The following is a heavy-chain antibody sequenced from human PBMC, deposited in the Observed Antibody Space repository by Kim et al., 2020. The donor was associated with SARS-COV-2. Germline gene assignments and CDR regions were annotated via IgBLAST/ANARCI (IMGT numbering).Heavy chain of an antibody. D-gene: IGHD6-19*01. CDR1: GFTFSSYG. Sequence: GSLRLSCAASGFTFSSYGMHWVRQAPGKGLEWVAIIWYDGSNKYYADSVKGRFTISRDNSKNTLYLQMNSLRAEDTAVYYCAKDLAVAEQFDYWGQGTL. J-gene: IGHJ4*02. CDR2: IWYDGSNK. CDR3: AKDLAVAEQFDY. V-gene: IGHV3-33*06.